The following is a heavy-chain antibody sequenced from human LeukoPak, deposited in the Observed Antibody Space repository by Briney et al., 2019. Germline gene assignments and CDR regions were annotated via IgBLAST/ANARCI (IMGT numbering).Heavy chain of an antibody. CDR1: GGSFTTYW. V-gene: IGHV5-51*01. D-gene: IGHD2-21*01. CDR3: TRWSGYGDSSDY. CDR2: IYPGDSDT. Sequence: GGALKISCWVSGGSFTTYWLGWVRQMPVLSLQGMGIIYPGDSDTRCSPSFQGQVTISADKCISTPYLQWTRLKASDSAMYYCTRWSGYGDSSDYWGQGTLVTVSS. J-gene: IGHJ4*02.